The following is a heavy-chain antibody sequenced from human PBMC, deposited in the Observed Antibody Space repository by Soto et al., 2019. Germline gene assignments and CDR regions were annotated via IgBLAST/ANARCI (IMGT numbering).Heavy chain of an antibody. D-gene: IGHD2-21*01. J-gene: IGHJ5*02. CDR2: IYYSGST. CDR3: ARGGALLHA. Sequence: QVQLQESGPGLVKPSETLSLTCTVSGGSISTYHWSWIRQPPGKGLEWIGYIYYSGSTNYNPSLKRRVTISVDPSKALFSLRLSSVTAADTAVYYCARGGALLHAWGQGTLVTVSS. CDR1: GGSISTYH. V-gene: IGHV4-59*01.